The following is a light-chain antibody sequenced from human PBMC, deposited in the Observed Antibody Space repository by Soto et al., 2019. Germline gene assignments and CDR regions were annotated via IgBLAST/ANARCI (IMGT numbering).Light chain of an antibody. V-gene: IGLV2-8*01. Sequence: QAVVTQPPSASGSPGQSVTISCTGTSSDVGGYNYVSWYQQHPGKAPKLMIYEVSKRPSGVPDRFSGSKSGNTASLTVSGLQAEDEADYYCSSYAGSKNFVVFGGGTQLTVL. CDR1: SSDVGGYNY. CDR2: EVS. J-gene: IGLJ2*01. CDR3: SSYAGSKNFVV.